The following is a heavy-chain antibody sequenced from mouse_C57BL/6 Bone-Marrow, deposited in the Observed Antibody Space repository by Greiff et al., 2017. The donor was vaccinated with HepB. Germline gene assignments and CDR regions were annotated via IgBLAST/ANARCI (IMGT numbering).Heavy chain of an antibody. CDR1: GYTFTDYY. V-gene: IGHV1-26*01. Sequence: VQLQQSGPELVKPGASVKISCKASGYTFTDYYMNWVKQSHGKSLEWIGDINPNNGGTSYNQKFKGKATLTVDKSSSTAYMELRSLTSEDSAVYYCARSVLRGYWGQGTTLTVSS. CDR3: ARSVLRGY. J-gene: IGHJ2*01. CDR2: INPNNGGT.